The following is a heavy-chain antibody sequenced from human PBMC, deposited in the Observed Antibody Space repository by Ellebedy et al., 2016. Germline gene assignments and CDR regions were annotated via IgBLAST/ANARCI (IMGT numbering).Heavy chain of an antibody. CDR1: GGSVDTYS. V-gene: IGHV4-59*02. CDR3: ARDVSLYSSSPSFDF. D-gene: IGHD6-6*01. J-gene: IGHJ4*02. Sequence: SETLSPTXTVSGGSVDTYSWTWIRQSPGKGLEWIGYAFYGGSTKYNPSLRSRVTISLDTSKNQFSLKVTSVAAADTAVYYCARDVSLYSSSPSFDFWGQGTLVTVSS. CDR2: AFYGGST.